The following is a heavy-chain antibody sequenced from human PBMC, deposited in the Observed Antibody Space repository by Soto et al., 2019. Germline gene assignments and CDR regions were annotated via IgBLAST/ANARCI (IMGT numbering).Heavy chain of an antibody. V-gene: IGHV3-48*01. J-gene: IGHJ4*02. Sequence: GGSLRLSCAASGFTFSSYWMNWVRQDPGKGLEWLSYIIGGSGSIYYADSVKGRFTISRDNGKNALYLQMNSLRVDDTAVYYCASSNGCLDYWGQGTLVTVSS. D-gene: IGHD6-19*01. CDR2: IIGGSGSI. CDR3: ASSNGCLDY. CDR1: GFTFSSYW.